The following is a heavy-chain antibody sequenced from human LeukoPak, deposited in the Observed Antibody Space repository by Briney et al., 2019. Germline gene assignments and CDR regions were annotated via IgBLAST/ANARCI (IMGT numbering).Heavy chain of an antibody. CDR3: ARESRVQQLGFDY. CDR1: GGSFSDYS. J-gene: IGHJ4*02. Sequence: SETLSLTCAVFGGSFSDYSWTWIRQTPGKGLEWIGEINHRGGTNYNPSLKSRLTISVDTSKNQFSLNLTSVTAADTAVYYCARESRVQQLGFDYWGQGTLVTVSS. D-gene: IGHD6-13*01. CDR2: INHRGGT. V-gene: IGHV4-34*01.